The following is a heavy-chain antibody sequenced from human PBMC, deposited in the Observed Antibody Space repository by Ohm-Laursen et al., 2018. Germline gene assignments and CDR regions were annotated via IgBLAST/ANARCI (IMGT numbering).Heavy chain of an antibody. D-gene: IGHD5-12*01. CDR1: GASLSGYY. J-gene: IGHJ6*02. Sequence: SDTLSLTWTVSGASLSGYYWNWIRQPPGKGLEWIGYIYSSGSTKYNPSIRSRVTMSADTSKNQFSLRLTSVTAADTAVYFCARGGGYDANSGSTYYYGLDVWGQGTTVTVSS. V-gene: IGHV4-59*07. CDR3: ARGGGYDANSGSTYYYGLDV. CDR2: IYSSGST.